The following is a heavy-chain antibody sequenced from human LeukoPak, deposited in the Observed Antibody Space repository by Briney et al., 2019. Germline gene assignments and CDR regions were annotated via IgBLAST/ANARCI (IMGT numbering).Heavy chain of an antibody. Sequence: GGSLRLSCAASGFTFSCYWMSWVRQAPGKGLELEDNIKQDGSEKYYVDSVKGRFTISRDNAKNSLYLQMNSLRAEDTAVYYCARNQRRLDYWGQGTLVTVSS. D-gene: IGHD1-14*01. CDR3: ARNQRRLDY. CDR1: GFTFSCYW. CDR2: IKQDGSEK. V-gene: IGHV3-7*01. J-gene: IGHJ4*02.